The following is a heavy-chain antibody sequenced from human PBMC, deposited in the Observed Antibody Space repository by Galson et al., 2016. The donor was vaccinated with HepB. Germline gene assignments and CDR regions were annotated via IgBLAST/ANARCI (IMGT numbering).Heavy chain of an antibody. Sequence: SVKVSCKASEYTFTAYYLHWVRKAPGQGLEWMGWINPHSGATNYAKKFQGRVTMTRDTSISTASVELRSLRSDDTAMYYCAKDQCSGVDCFTTFDNWGQGPLRIVSS. D-gene: IGHD2-21*02. V-gene: IGHV1-2*02. CDR2: INPHSGAT. CDR3: AKDQCSGVDCFTTFDN. CDR1: EYTFTAYY. J-gene: IGHJ4*02.